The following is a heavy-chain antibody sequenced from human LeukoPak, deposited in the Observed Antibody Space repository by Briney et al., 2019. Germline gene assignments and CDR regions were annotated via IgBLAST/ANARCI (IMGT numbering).Heavy chain of an antibody. CDR1: GGSFSGYY. CDR3: ARVNPPYYYYGMDA. V-gene: IGHV4-34*01. Sequence: SETLSLTCAVYGGSFSGYYWSWIRQPPGKGLEWIGEINHSGSTNYNPSLKSRVTISVDTSKNQFSLKLSSVTAADTAVYYCARVNPPYYYYGMDAWGQGTTVTVSS. CDR2: INHSGST. J-gene: IGHJ6*02.